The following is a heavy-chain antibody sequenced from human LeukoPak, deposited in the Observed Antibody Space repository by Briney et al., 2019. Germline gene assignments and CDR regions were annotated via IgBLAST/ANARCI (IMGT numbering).Heavy chain of an antibody. CDR2: INPNSGGT. J-gene: IGHJ3*02. V-gene: IGHV1-2*02. CDR1: GYTFTSYD. Sequence: ASVKVSCKASGYTFTSYDIIWVRQASGQGLEWMGWINPNSGGTNYAQKFQGRVTMTRDTSISTAYMELSRLRSDDTAVYYCASGERELTFGAFDIWGQGTMVTVSS. D-gene: IGHD1-26*01. CDR3: ASGERELTFGAFDI.